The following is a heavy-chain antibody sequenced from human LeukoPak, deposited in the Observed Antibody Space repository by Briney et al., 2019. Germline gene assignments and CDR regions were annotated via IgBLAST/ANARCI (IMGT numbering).Heavy chain of an antibody. D-gene: IGHD7-27*01. Sequence: PSETLSLTCTVSGYSISSGYYWGWIRQPPGKGLEWIGSIYHSGSTYYNPSLKSRVTISVDTSKNQFSLKLSSVTAADTAVYYCARDGLTGDRLFDYWGQGTLVTVSS. CDR1: GYSISSGYY. J-gene: IGHJ4*02. V-gene: IGHV4-38-2*02. CDR2: IYHSGST. CDR3: ARDGLTGDRLFDY.